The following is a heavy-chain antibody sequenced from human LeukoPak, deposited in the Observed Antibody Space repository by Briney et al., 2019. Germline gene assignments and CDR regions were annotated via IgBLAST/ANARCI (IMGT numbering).Heavy chain of an antibody. D-gene: IGHD2-2*01. V-gene: IGHV1-2*06. CDR2: INPNSGGT. Sequence: ASVKVSCKGSGYIFPDYYIYWVRQAPGQGLEWMGRINPNSGGTNYAQKFQGRVTMTRDTSISTVYMELSRLRSGDTAVYYCARDGGYCSSGTICYSRAEYYYYGMDVWGQGTTVTVSS. CDR3: ARDGGYCSSGTICYSRAEYYYYGMDV. J-gene: IGHJ6*02. CDR1: GYIFPDYY.